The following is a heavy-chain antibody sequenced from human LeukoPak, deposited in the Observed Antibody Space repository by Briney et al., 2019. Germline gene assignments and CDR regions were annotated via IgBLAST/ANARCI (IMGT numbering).Heavy chain of an antibody. D-gene: IGHD5-24*01. Sequence: GRSLRLSCAASGFTFSSHGMHWVRQAPGKGLEWEAFIRYDGSNKFYVDSVKGRFTISRDNSKNTLYLQMNRLRVEDAAVYYCAKTEAWQQDGSFDYWGLGTLVTVSS. J-gene: IGHJ4*02. V-gene: IGHV3-30*02. CDR1: GFTFSSHG. CDR2: IRYDGSNK. CDR3: AKTEAWQQDGSFDY.